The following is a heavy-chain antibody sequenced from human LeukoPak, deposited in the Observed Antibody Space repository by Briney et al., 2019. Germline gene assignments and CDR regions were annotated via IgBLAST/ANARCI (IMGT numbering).Heavy chain of an antibody. V-gene: IGHV1-2*02. CDR2: INPNSGGT. CDR1: GYTFTGYY. Sequence: GASVKVSCKASGYTFTGYYMHWVRPAPGQGLERMGWINPNSGGTNYAQKFQGRVTMTRDTSISTAYMELSRLRSDDTAVYYCARVGPGGTTSFGYWGQGTLVTASS. CDR3: ARVGPGGTTSFGY. J-gene: IGHJ4*02. D-gene: IGHD1-7*01.